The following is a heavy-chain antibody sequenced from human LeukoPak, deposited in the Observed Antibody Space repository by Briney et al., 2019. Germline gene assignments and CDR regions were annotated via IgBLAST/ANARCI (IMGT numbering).Heavy chain of an antibody. Sequence: SETLSLTCAVYGGSFSRYYWNWIRQPPGKGLEWIGSIYYSGSTYYNPSLKSRVTISVDTSKNQFSLKLSSVTAADTAVYYCASLTVHCSSTSCPDYWGQGTLVTVSS. CDR1: GGSFSRYY. J-gene: IGHJ4*02. CDR2: IYYSGST. CDR3: ASLTVHCSSTSCPDY. D-gene: IGHD2-2*01. V-gene: IGHV4-34*01.